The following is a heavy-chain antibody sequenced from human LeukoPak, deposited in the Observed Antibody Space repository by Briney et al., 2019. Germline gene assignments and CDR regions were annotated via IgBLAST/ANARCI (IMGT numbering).Heavy chain of an antibody. Sequence: ASVKVSCKASGYTFTSYDINWVRQATGQGLEWMGWMNPNSGNTGYAQKFQGRVTMTRHTSISTAYMELSSLRSEDTAVYYCARGSQGIAAAGTPQLDYWGQGTLVTVSS. CDR1: GYTFTSYD. J-gene: IGHJ4*02. V-gene: IGHV1-8*01. CDR3: ARGSQGIAAAGTPQLDY. CDR2: MNPNSGNT. D-gene: IGHD6-13*01.